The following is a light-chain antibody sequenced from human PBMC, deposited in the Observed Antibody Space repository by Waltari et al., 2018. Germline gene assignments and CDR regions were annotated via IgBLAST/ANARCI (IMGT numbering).Light chain of an antibody. CDR2: GTS. CDR3: LQYHISPLT. V-gene: IGKV3-20*01. J-gene: IGKJ4*01. CDR1: QSITTNS. Sequence: EVVLTQSPGPLSLSPGERATLSCRASQSITTNSLAWYQQKPGQAPRFLIYGTSSRATGIPDRFTSRGSGTDFTLTISRLEPGDFAVYYCLQYHISPLTFGGGTKVEIK.